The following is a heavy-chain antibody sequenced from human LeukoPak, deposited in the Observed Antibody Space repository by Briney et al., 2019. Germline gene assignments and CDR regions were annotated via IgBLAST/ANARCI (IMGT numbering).Heavy chain of an antibody. J-gene: IGHJ4*02. V-gene: IGHV3-11*01. Sequence: PGGSLRLSCAASGFTFSDSFMTWIRQAPGRGLEWVSHISPRSDSVSYADSVKGRFTISRDNAKNSLYLQMDSLRAEDTAVYYCTRDPRALDYWGQGTLVTVSS. CDR1: GFTFSDSF. CDR3: TRDPRALDY. CDR2: ISPRSDSV.